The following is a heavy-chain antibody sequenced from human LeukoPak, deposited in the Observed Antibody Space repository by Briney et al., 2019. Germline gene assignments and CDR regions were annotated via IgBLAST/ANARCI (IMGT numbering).Heavy chain of an antibody. CDR3: ARHTREGASDTPLDY. V-gene: IGHV5-51*01. CDR2: IYPGDSDT. J-gene: IGHJ4*02. CDR1: GYSFTSYW. Sequence: HGESLKISCKGSGYSFTSYWVGWVRQLPGKGLEWMAIIYPGDSDTRYSPSFQGQVTISADKSISTAYLQWSSLKASDTAIYYCARHTREGASDTPLDYWGQGTLVTVSS. D-gene: IGHD2-15*01.